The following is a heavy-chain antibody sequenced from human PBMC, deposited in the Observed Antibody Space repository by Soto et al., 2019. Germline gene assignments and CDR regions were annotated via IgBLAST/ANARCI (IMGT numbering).Heavy chain of an antibody. CDR3: ARDYCSGTTCYAFVY. D-gene: IGHD2-2*01. CDR1: GYRFTSYW. CDR2: IYPGDSDT. V-gene: IGHV5-51*01. J-gene: IGHJ4*02. Sequence: GESLKISCKGSGYRFTSYWIGWVRQMPGKGLEWMGIIYPGDSDTRYSPSFQGQVTISADKSINTAYLQWSSLKASDTAMYYCARDYCSGTTCYAFVYWGQGTQVTVSS.